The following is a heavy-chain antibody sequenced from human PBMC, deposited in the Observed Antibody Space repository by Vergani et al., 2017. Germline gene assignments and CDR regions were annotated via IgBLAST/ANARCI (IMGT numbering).Heavy chain of an antibody. Sequence: QVQLVQSGAEVKKPGASVKVSCKASGYTFTGYYMHWVRQAPGQGLEWMGWINPNSGGTNYAQKFQGRATMTRDTSISTAYMELSRLRSEDTAVYYCARLSGYNKYYFDYWGQGTLVTVSS. CDR2: INPNSGGT. V-gene: IGHV1-2*02. CDR3: ARLSGYNKYYFDY. D-gene: IGHD5-12*01. CDR1: GYTFTGYY. J-gene: IGHJ4*02.